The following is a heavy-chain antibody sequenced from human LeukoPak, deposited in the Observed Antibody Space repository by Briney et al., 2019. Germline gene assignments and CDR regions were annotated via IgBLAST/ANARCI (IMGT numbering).Heavy chain of an antibody. V-gene: IGHV3-66*02. CDR3: ARGSSGYYILDY. D-gene: IGHD3-22*01. Sequence: GGSLRLSCAASGFTVSSNYMSWVRQAPGRGLEWVSVIYSGGSTYYADSVKGRFTISRDNSKNTLYLQMNSLRAEDTAAYYCARGSSGYYILDYWGQGTLVTVSS. CDR1: GFTVSSNY. J-gene: IGHJ4*02. CDR2: IYSGGST.